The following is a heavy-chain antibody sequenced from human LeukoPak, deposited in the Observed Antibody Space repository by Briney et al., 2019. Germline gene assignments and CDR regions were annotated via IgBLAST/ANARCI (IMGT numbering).Heavy chain of an antibody. CDR1: GGSIISNY. Sequence: NPSETLSLTCTVSGGSIISNYWSWIRQSAGTGLEWIGRIYGSGITDYNPSLKSRVTMSLDTSGKQFSLRLTSVTAADTAVYYCARLKFYDSTGYSPGYYMDVWGTGTTVSVFS. V-gene: IGHV4-4*07. CDR2: IYGSGIT. J-gene: IGHJ6*03. D-gene: IGHD3-22*01. CDR3: ARLKFYDSTGYSPGYYMDV.